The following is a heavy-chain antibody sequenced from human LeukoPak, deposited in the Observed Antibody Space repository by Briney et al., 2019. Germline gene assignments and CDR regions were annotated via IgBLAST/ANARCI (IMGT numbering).Heavy chain of an antibody. D-gene: IGHD3-10*01. Sequence: GGSLRLSCAASGFTFSSYSMNWVRQAPGKGLEWVSSISSSSSYIYYADSVKGRFTISRDNAKNSLYLQMNSLRAEDTAVYHCTTVPGRGSGTLRRYFDYWGQGILVTVSS. J-gene: IGHJ4*02. CDR3: TTVPGRGSGTLRRYFDY. CDR1: GFTFSSYS. CDR2: ISSSSSYI. V-gene: IGHV3-21*01.